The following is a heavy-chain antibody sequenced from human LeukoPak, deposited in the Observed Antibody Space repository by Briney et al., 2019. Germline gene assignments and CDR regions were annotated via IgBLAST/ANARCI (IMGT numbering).Heavy chain of an antibody. D-gene: IGHD6-13*01. CDR3: ARGHHAADY. CDR2: IYHSGTT. Sequence: SETLSLTCAVSGYSISSGYYCGWIRQPPGKGLEWIGTIYHSGTTYYNPSLKSRVTISVDTSKNQFSLKLSSVTAADTAVYYCARGHHAADYWGQGTLVTVSS. V-gene: IGHV4-38-2*01. J-gene: IGHJ4*02. CDR1: GYSISSGYY.